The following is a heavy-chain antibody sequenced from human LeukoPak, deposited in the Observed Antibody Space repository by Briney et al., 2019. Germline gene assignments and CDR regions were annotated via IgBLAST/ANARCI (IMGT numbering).Heavy chain of an antibody. CDR2: INANSGGT. V-gene: IGHV1-2*02. CDR1: GYTFSGYY. D-gene: IGHD4-23*01. CDR3: ARGGYGGGNSGIIDY. Sequence: ASVKVSCKASGYTFSGYYMHWVRQAPGQGLEWMGWINANSGGTNYAQKFHGRVTMTRDTSISTAYIELSRLRSDGTAVYYCARGGYGGGNSGIIDYWGQGTLVTVSS. J-gene: IGHJ4*02.